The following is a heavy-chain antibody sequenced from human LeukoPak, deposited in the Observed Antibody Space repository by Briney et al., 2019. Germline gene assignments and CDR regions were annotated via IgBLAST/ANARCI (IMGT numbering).Heavy chain of an antibody. Sequence: ASVKVSCKASGYTFTSYAMNWVRQAPGQGLEWMGWINTNAGNPTYAQGFTGRFVFSLDTSVSTAYLQISSLKAEDTAVYYCARGGFGYCSSTSCYNYGMDVWGQGTTVTVSS. CDR3: ARGGFGYCSSTSCYNYGMDV. CDR2: INTNAGNP. J-gene: IGHJ6*02. CDR1: GYTFTSYA. V-gene: IGHV7-4-1*02. D-gene: IGHD2-2*02.